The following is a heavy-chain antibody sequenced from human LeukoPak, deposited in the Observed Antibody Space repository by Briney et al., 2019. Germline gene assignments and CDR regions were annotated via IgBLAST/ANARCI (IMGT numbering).Heavy chain of an antibody. CDR3: ARDYHRGYSYGEPDY. CDR2: ISYDGSNK. D-gene: IGHD5-18*01. J-gene: IGHJ4*02. Sequence: GGSLRLSCAASGFTFSSYAMHWVRQAPGKGLEWVAVISYDGSNKYYADSVKGRFTISRDNSKNTLYLQMNSLRAEDTAVYYCARDYHRGYSYGEPDYWGQGTLVTVSS. CDR1: GFTFSSYA. V-gene: IGHV3-30-3*01.